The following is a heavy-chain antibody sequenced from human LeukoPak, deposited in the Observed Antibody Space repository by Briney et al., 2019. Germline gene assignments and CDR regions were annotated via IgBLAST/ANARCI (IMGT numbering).Heavy chain of an antibody. CDR3: ATDTRRFDY. CDR2: ISYDGNKK. V-gene: IGHV3-30*14. Sequence: PGESLRLSCAASGFTFNKIAMHWVRQAPGKGLEWVAVISYDGNKKYYADSVKGRFTFSRDNSRNTLYLQMNSLKTDDTALYFCATDTRRFDYWGQGTLVTVSS. J-gene: IGHJ4*02. CDR1: GFTFNKIA.